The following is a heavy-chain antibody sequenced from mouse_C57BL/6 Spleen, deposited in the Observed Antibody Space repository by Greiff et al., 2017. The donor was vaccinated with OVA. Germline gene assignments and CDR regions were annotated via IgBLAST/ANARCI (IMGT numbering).Heavy chain of an antibody. CDR1: GYTFTSYW. CDR2: IYPGSGST. D-gene: IGHD1-1*01. CDR3: ARGGEFITTVVAHFDY. V-gene: IGHV1-55*01. Sequence: QVQLQQPGAELVKPGASVKMSCKASGYTFTSYWITWVKQRPGQGLEWIGDIYPGSGSTNYNEKFKSKATLTVDTSSSTAYMQLSSLTSEDSAVYYCARGGEFITTVVAHFDYWGQGTTLTVSS. J-gene: IGHJ2*01.